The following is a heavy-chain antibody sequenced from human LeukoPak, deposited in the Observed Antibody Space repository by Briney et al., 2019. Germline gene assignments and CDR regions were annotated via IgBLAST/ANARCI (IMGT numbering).Heavy chain of an antibody. CDR2: IIPIFGTA. V-gene: IGHV1-69*13. J-gene: IGHJ3*02. CDR3: ARDQGSSGYYSDDDDAFDI. Sequence: GASVKVSCKASGGTFSSYAISWVRQAPGQGLEWMGGIIPIFGTANYAQRFQGRVTITADESTSTAYMELSSLRSEDTAVYYWARDQGSSGYYSDDDDAFDIWGQGTMVTVSS. D-gene: IGHD3-22*01. CDR1: GGTFSSYA.